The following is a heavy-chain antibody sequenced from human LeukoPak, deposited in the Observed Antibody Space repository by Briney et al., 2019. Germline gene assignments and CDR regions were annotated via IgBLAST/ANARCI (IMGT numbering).Heavy chain of an antibody. CDR1: GYTFTGYY. D-gene: IGHD6-13*01. J-gene: IGHJ6*02. V-gene: IGHV1-2*04. Sequence: ASVKVSCKASGYTFTGYYMHWVRRAPGQGLEWMGWINPNSGGTNYARKFQGWVTMTRDTSISTAYMELSRLRSDDTAVYYCARESSSWYYYYYYGMDVWGQGTTVTVSS. CDR3: ARESSSWYYYYYYGMDV. CDR2: INPNSGGT.